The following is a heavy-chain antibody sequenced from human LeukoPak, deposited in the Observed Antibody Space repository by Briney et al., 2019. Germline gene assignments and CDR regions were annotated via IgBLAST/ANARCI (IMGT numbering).Heavy chain of an antibody. Sequence: SETLTLTCTVSGGSISSYYWSWIRQPAGKGLEWIGYIYYSGSTIYNPSLKSRVTISVDTSKSKFSLTLSSVTAADTAVYYCASMVNYGDYFDYCGQRNLGTASS. CDR1: GGSISSYY. J-gene: IGHJ4*02. V-gene: IGHV4-59*08. D-gene: IGHD4-17*01. CDR2: IYYSGST. CDR3: ASMVNYGDYFDY.